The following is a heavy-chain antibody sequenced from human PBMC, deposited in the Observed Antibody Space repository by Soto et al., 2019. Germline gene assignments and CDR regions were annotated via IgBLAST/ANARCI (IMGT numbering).Heavy chain of an antibody. Sequence: QVQLQESGPGLVKPSETLSLTCTVSGGSVSSGSYYWSWIRQPPGKGLEWIGYIYYSGSTNYNPSLKSRVTISVDTSKNQFSLKLSSVTAADTAVYYCVRDRPYCSSTSCYTWTHYYGMDVWGQGTTVTVSS. J-gene: IGHJ6*02. CDR3: VRDRPYCSSTSCYTWTHYYGMDV. V-gene: IGHV4-61*01. CDR2: IYYSGST. CDR1: GGSVSSGSYY. D-gene: IGHD2-2*02.